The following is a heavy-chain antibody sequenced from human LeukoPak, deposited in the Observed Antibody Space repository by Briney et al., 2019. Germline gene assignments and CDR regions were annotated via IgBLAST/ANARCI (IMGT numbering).Heavy chain of an antibody. D-gene: IGHD3-22*01. V-gene: IGHV4-39*07. CDR3: ARDSLPSSYDSSGYYYAFDI. CDR1: GGSISSSSYY. Sequence: SETLSLTCTVSGGSISSSSYYWGWIRQPPGKGLEWIGSIYYSGSTYYNPSLKSRVTISVDTSKNQFSLKLSSVTAADTAVYYCARDSLPSSYDSSGYYYAFDIWGQGTMVTVSS. CDR2: IYYSGST. J-gene: IGHJ3*02.